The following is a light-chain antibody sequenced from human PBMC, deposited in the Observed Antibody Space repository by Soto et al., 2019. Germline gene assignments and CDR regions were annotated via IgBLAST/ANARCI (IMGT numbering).Light chain of an antibody. V-gene: IGKV3-20*01. CDR2: GTS. Sequence: EIVMTQSPASLSVSPGESVTLSCRASQSVASNLAWYQQKPGQAPRLLIYGTSTRATGVPDRFSGSGSGTDFTLTISRLEPEDFAVYYCQQYGSSSITFGQGTRLE. J-gene: IGKJ5*01. CDR1: QSVASN. CDR3: QQYGSSSIT.